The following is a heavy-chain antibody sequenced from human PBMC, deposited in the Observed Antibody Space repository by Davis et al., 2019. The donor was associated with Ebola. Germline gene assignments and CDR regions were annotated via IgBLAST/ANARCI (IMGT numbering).Heavy chain of an antibody. D-gene: IGHD3-10*01. CDR2: INHSGST. V-gene: IGHV4-34*01. CDR1: GGSFSGYY. CDR3: ARDRGLLDYYFDY. J-gene: IGHJ4*02. Sequence: MPSETLSLTCAVYGGSFSGYYWSWIRQPPGKGLEWIGEINHSGSTNYNPSLKSRGTISVDKSKNQVSLKLSSVTAADTAVYYCARDRGLLDYYFDYWGQGTLVTVSS.